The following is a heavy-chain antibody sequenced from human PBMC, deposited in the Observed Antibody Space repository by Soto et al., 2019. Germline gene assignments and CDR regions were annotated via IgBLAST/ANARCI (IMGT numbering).Heavy chain of an antibody. Sequence: QITLKESGPTLVKPTQTLTLTCTFSGLSLSTSGVGVDWIRQPPGKALEWLALSYWDDEKRYSPSLKSRLTITKATSINHVVITMTIMDLVDTATSYCAPRHTLIAGDAFYIWGPGTMVTVSS. CDR3: APRHTLIAGDAFYI. CDR1: GLSLSTSGVG. J-gene: IGHJ3*02. CDR2: SYWDDEK. D-gene: IGHD3-16*01. V-gene: IGHV2-5*02.